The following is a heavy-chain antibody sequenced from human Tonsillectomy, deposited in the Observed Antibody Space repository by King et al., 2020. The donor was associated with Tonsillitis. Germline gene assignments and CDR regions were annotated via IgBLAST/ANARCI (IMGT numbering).Heavy chain of an antibody. CDR3: ASLFSDTSGQFYWYFDL. Sequence: VQLQQWGAGLLKPSETLSLTCAVYGGSFSGFYWTWIRQSPGKGLEWIGEINHSGSTNYNPSLESRVTISADTSEKQCSLNLSSVTAADTAVYYCASLFSDTSGQFYWYFDLWGRGTLVTVS. J-gene: IGHJ2*01. CDR1: GGSFSGFY. CDR2: INHSGST. D-gene: IGHD3-22*01. V-gene: IGHV4-34*01.